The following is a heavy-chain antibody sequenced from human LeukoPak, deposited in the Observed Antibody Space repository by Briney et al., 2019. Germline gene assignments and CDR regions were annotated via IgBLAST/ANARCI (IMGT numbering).Heavy chain of an antibody. CDR2: IIGSGGST. V-gene: IGHV3-23*01. D-gene: IGHD1-26*01. CDR1: GFTFSSYA. J-gene: IGHJ4*02. CDR3: ARDHRPRAPLIVGANGY. Sequence: GGSLRLSCAASGFTFSSYAMSWVRQAPGKGLEWVSAIIGSGGSTYYADSVKGRFTISRDNSKNTLYLQMNSLRAEDTAVYYCARDHRPRAPLIVGANGYWGQGNLVTVSS.